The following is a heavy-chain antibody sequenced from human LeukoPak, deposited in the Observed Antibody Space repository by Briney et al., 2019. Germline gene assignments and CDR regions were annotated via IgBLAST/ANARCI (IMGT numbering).Heavy chain of an antibody. Sequence: PGGSLRLSCAASGVTFSPYTMHWFRQAPGKGLEWVANIKQDGSEKYYVDSVKGRFTISRDNAKNSLYLQMNSLRAEDTAVYYCARVRGVTRGPRPYYFDYWGQGTLVTVSS. CDR3: ARVRGVTRGPRPYYFDY. V-gene: IGHV3-7*01. J-gene: IGHJ4*02. CDR1: GVTFSPYT. CDR2: IKQDGSEK. D-gene: IGHD4-17*01.